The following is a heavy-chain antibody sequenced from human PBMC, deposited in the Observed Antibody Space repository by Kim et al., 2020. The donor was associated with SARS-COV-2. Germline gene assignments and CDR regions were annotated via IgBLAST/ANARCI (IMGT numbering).Heavy chain of an antibody. J-gene: IGHJ5*02. D-gene: IGHD4-17*01. V-gene: IGHV4-39*01. Sequence: SETLSLTCTVSGGSISSSSYYWGWIRQPPGKGLEWIGSIYYSGSTYYNPSLKSRVTISVDTSKNQFSLKLGSVTAADTAVYYCARGRVRYNWFDPWGQEPWSPSPQ. CDR3: ARGRVRYNWFDP. CDR1: GGSISSSSYY. CDR2: IYYSGST.